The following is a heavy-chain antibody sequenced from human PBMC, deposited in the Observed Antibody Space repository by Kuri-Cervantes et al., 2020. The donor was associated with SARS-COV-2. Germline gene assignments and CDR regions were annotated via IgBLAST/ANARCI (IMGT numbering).Heavy chain of an antibody. CDR1: GYTFTSYG. V-gene: IGHV1-69*06. D-gene: IGHD3-22*01. J-gene: IGHJ3*02. CDR3: ARVMLLNSMIVVVHGFDI. Sequence: SVKVSCKASGYTFTSYGISWVRQAPGQGLEWMGGIIPIFGTTNYAQKFQGRVTITADKSTSTAYMELSSLRSEDTAVYYCARVMLLNSMIVVVHGFDIWGQGTMVTVSS. CDR2: IIPIFGTT.